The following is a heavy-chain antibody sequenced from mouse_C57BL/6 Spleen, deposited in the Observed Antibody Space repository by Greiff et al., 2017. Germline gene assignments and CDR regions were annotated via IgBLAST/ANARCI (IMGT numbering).Heavy chain of an antibody. V-gene: IGHV1-9*01. CDR3: ATPCASSPYYVDY. J-gene: IGHJ2*01. CDR2: ILPGSGST. D-gene: IGHD1-1*01. Sequence: VKLMESGAELMKPGASVKLSCKATGYTFTGYWLEWVKQRPGHGLAWIGEILPGSGSTHYNEQFKGKATFTSDTSYNTSYMQLSSLTTEYSAIYSGATPCASSPYYVDYWGQGTTLTVSS. CDR1: GYTFTGYW.